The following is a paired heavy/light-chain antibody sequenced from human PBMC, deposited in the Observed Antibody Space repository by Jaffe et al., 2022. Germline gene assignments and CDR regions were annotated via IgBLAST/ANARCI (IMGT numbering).Light chain of an antibody. CDR2: EVS. CDR1: SSDVGGYNY. J-gene: IGLJ1*01. CDR3: NSYTTSSTYV. Sequence: QSALTQPASVSGSPGQSITIYCSGTSSDVGGYNYVSWYQQHPGKAPKLMIYEVSNRPSGVSNRFSGSKSGNTASLTISGLQAEDEADYYCNSYTTSSTYVFGTGTKVTVL. V-gene: IGLV2-14*01.
Heavy chain of an antibody. D-gene: IGHD6-19*01. CDR1: GFTFSDFY. CDR3: ARFSPIYSSVWYYAFDM. Sequence: QVQLVESGGGLVKPGGSLKLSCGASGFTFSDFYMSWIRQAPGKGLEWVSYIGSSGTIIYYADSVKGRFTISRDNAKNSLYLQMNSLRAEDTAVYYCARFSPIYSSVWYYAFDMWGQGTMVTVSS. CDR2: IGSSGTII. V-gene: IGHV3-11*01. J-gene: IGHJ3*02.